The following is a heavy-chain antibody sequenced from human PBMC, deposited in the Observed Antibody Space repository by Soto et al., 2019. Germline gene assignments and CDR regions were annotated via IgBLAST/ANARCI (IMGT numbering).Heavy chain of an antibody. CDR1: GGSISSFCYY. D-gene: IGHD3-16*01. Sequence: SETLSLTCTVSGGSISSFCYYWSWIRQHPGKGLEWIGYIYYSGSTYYNPSLKSRVTISVDTSKNQFSLKLSSVTAADTAVYYCARDRGVTRWGSYKAGAFYIWGQGTMVTVSS. J-gene: IGHJ3*02. CDR3: ARDRGVTRWGSYKAGAFYI. V-gene: IGHV4-31*03. CDR2: IYYSGST.